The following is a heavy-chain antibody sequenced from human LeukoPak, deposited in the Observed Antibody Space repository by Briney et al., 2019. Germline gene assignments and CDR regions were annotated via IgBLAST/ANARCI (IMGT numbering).Heavy chain of an antibody. D-gene: IGHD1-14*01. CDR3: ARTTEGGKADY. Sequence: SETLSLTCTVSGGSISTSSYYWGWIRQPPGKGLQWIGSIYYNGSTYYNPSLKSRVIISIDTSKNQFSLKLSSVTAADTAVYYCARTTEGGKADYWGQGTLVTVSS. CDR1: GGSISTSSYY. CDR2: IYYNGST. J-gene: IGHJ4*02. V-gene: IGHV4-39*07.